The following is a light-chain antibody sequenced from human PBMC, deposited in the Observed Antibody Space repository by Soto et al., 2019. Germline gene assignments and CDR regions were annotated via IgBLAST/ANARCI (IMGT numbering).Light chain of an antibody. CDR3: QQSYSTPPT. Sequence: DIQLTQSPSLLSASVGDRVTITCRASQSISSYLNWYQQKPGKAPKLLIYAASSLKSGVPSRFSGSGSGTDFTLTISSLQPEDFATYYCQQSYSTPPTFGGGTKVDIK. J-gene: IGKJ4*01. V-gene: IGKV1-39*01. CDR2: AAS. CDR1: QSISSY.